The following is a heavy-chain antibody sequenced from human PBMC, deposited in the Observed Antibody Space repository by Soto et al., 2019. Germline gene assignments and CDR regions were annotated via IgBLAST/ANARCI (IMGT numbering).Heavy chain of an antibody. D-gene: IGHD4-17*01. CDR1: GFSISSGFY. V-gene: IGHV4-38-2*01. CDR2: INHSGNT. CDR3: GRSGDDYGSYIDY. J-gene: IGHJ4*02. Sequence: PSETLSLTCVVSGFSISSGFYLAWMRQTPGKGLEWIGSINHSGNTYYNPSLRSRLTISVDTSKNQLSLKLSFVTAADTAVYHCGRSGDDYGSYIDYWGQGTLVTVSS.